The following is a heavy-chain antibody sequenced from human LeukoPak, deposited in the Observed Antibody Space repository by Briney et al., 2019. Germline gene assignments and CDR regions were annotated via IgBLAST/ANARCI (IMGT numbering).Heavy chain of an antibody. CDR1: GFTFSSYT. Sequence: GGSLRLSCAASGFTFSSYTMSWVRQAPGKGLVWVSTISSGGDSTYYADSVKGRFTISRDNSKNTLYLQMNSLRAEDTAVYYCARGGQWELLTFDYWGQGTLVTVSS. CDR2: ISSGGDST. D-gene: IGHD1-26*01. CDR3: ARGGQWELLTFDY. V-gene: IGHV3-23*01. J-gene: IGHJ4*02.